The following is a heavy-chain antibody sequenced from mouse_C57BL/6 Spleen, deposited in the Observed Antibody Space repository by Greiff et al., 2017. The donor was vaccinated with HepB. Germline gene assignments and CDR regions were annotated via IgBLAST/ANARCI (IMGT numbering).Heavy chain of an antibody. CDR1: GYAFSSYW. CDR3: ARWETRGFDY. CDR2: IYPGDGDT. J-gene: IGHJ2*01. V-gene: IGHV1-80*01. Sequence: VQVVESGAELVKPGASVKISCKASGYAFSSYWMNWVKQRPGKGLEWIGQIYPGDGDTNYNGKFKGKATLTADKSSSTAYMQLSSLTSEDAAVYFCARWETRGFDYWGQGTTLTVSS. D-gene: IGHD4-1*01.